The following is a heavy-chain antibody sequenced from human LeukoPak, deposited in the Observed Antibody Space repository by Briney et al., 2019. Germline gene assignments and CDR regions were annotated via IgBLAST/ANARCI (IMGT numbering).Heavy chain of an antibody. CDR2: ISAYNGNT. CDR3: ARGAHYYDSSGYYWFDY. CDR1: GYAFTSYG. V-gene: IGHV1-18*01. Sequence: ASVKVSCTASGYAFTSYGISWVRQAPGQGLEWMGWISAYNGNTNYAQKLQGRVTMTTDTSTSTAYMELRSLRSDDTAVYYCARGAHYYDSSGYYWFDYWGQGTLVTVSS. J-gene: IGHJ4*02. D-gene: IGHD3-22*01.